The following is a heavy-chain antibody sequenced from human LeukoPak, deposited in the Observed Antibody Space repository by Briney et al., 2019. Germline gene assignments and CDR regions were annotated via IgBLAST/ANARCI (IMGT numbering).Heavy chain of an antibody. CDR3: AKRAPPGSNSDYFDY. CDR1: GFTFSSYG. Sequence: GGSLRLSCAASGFTFSSYGMSWVRQAPGKGLEWVSAISGSGGSTYYADSVKGRFTISRDNSKNTLSLQMNSLRAEDTAVYYCAKRAPPGSNSDYFDYWGQGTLVTVSS. CDR2: ISGSGGST. D-gene: IGHD4-23*01. V-gene: IGHV3-23*01. J-gene: IGHJ4*02.